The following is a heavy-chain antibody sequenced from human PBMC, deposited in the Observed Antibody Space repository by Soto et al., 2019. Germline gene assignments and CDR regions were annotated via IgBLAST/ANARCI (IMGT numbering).Heavy chain of an antibody. CDR2: IKWGDDT. CDR3: AHRRNFDNNSALDS. D-gene: IGHD3-22*01. V-gene: IGHV2-5*02. Sequence: QITLKESGPTLVKPTQTLTLTCTVSGFSLSTSGVSVGWIRQPPGKALEWLAVIKWGDDTSYRPSLQGSLTLSKDSFKNQVVLTMSNMEPVDSSKYCCAHRRNFDNNSALDSWGQGTLVTVSA. J-gene: IGHJ4*02. CDR1: GFSLSTSGVS.